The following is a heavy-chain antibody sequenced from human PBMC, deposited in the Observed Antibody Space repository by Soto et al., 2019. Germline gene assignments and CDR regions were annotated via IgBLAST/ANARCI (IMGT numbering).Heavy chain of an antibody. J-gene: IGHJ4*02. CDR3: AKSVLVYCSSTSCPEY. Sequence: AGGSLRLSCAASGFTFSSYAMSWVRQAPGKGLEWVSAISGSGGSTYYADSVKGRFTISRDNSKNTLYLQMNSLRAGDTAVYYCAKSVLVYCSSTSCPEYWGQGTLVTVSS. V-gene: IGHV3-23*01. D-gene: IGHD2-2*01. CDR2: ISGSGGST. CDR1: GFTFSSYA.